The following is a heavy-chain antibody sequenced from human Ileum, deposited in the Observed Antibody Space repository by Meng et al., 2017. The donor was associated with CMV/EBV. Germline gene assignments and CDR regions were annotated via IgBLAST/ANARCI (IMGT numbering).Heavy chain of an antibody. CDR1: GDFISSSRFY. Sequence: GSLRLSCTVSGDFISSSRFYWGWIRQPPGKGLEWIGNIYHGGSTYYNPSLKSRVVMSIDTSKNQFSLWLSSVTAADTAIYYCARDREQLYDYWGQGTLVTVSS. V-gene: IGHV4-39*07. J-gene: IGHJ4*02. CDR3: ARDREQLYDY. D-gene: IGHD6-6*01. CDR2: IYHGGST.